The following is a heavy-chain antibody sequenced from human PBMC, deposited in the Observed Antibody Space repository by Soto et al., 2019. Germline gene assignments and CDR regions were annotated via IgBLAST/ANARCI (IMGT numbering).Heavy chain of an antibody. CDR1: GGSISSGDYY. CDR3: ARGLGYSSSWSNNWFDP. J-gene: IGHJ5*02. CDR2: IYYSGST. Sequence: PSETLSLTCTVSGGSISSGDYYWSWIRQPPGKGLEWIGYIYYSGSTHYNPSLKSRVTISVDTSKNQFSLKLSSVTAADTAVYYCARGLGYSSSWSNNWFDPWGQGTLVTVSS. D-gene: IGHD6-13*01. V-gene: IGHV4-30-4*01.